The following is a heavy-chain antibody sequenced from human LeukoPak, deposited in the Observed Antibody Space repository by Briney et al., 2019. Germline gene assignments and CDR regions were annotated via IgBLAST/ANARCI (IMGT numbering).Heavy chain of an antibody. CDR3: ARDWDVVPAAGRYYYYYGMDV. CDR1: GFTFGSYG. V-gene: IGHV3-33*01. CDR2: IWYDGSNK. D-gene: IGHD2-2*01. J-gene: IGHJ6*02. Sequence: GGSLRLSWAASGFTFGSYGMHWSGQAPGKGREGGAVIWYDGSNKYYADSVKGRFTISRDNSKNTLYLQMNSLRAEDTAVYYCARDWDVVPAAGRYYYYYGMDVWGQGTTVTVSS.